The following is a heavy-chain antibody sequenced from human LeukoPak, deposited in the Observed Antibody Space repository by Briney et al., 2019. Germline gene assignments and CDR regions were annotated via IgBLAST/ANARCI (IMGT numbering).Heavy chain of an antibody. CDR1: GGSISGYY. CDR2: IYYSGST. Sequence: SETLSLTCTVSGGSISGYYWSWIRQPPGKGLERIGYIYYSGSTYYNPSLKSRVTISVDTSKNQFSLKLSSVTAADTAVYYCAGTLVDWFDPWGQGTLVTVSS. D-gene: IGHD1-26*01. CDR3: AGTLVDWFDP. V-gene: IGHV4-59*04. J-gene: IGHJ5*02.